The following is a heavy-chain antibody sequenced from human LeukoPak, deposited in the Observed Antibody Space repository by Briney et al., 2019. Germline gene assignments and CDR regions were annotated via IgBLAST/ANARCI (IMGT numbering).Heavy chain of an antibody. CDR2: ISYDGSNN. V-gene: IGHV3-30*04. J-gene: IGHJ1*01. Sequence: TGGSLRLSCAASGFTFNSYALHWVRQAPGKGLEWVAVISYDGSNNYYGESVKGRFTISRDNSKNMVYLQMNSLRPEDTAVYYCARGEDGFWSSYVEHWGQGTLVTVSS. D-gene: IGHD3-3*01. CDR3: ARGEDGFWSSYVEH. CDR1: GFTFNSYA.